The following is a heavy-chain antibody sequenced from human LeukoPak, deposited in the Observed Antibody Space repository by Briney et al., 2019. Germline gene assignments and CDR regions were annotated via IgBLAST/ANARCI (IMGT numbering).Heavy chain of an antibody. Sequence: PSETLSLTCTVSGGSISSNNYYWGWIRQPPGKGLEWIGNIFYSGSTYYSPSLKSRVTISVDTSKNQFSLKPRSVTAADTAVYYCARLPLYCGGGSCYDYWGQGTLVTVSS. CDR3: ARLPLYCGGGSCYDY. D-gene: IGHD2-15*01. V-gene: IGHV4-39*01. CDR1: GGSISSNNYY. CDR2: IFYSGST. J-gene: IGHJ4*02.